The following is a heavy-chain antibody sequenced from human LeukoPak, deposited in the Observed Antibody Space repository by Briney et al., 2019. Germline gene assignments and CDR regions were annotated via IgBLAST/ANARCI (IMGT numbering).Heavy chain of an antibody. V-gene: IGHV5-51*01. J-gene: IGHJ3*02. CDR3: ARHRYYCSSTSCYAGDDAFDI. Sequence: HGESLKISCKGSGYSFTSYWIGWVRQMPGKGLEWMGIIYPGDSDTRYSPSFQGQVTISADKSISTAYLQWSSLKASDTAMYYCARHRYYCSSTSCYAGDDAFDIWGQGTMVTVSS. D-gene: IGHD2-2*01. CDR1: GYSFTSYW. CDR2: IYPGDSDT.